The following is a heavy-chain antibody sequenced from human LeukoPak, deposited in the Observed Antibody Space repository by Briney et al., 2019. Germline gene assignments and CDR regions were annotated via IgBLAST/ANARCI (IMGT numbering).Heavy chain of an antibody. V-gene: IGHV3-21*01. Sequence: GGSLRLSCAASGFTFSSYSMNWVRQAPGKGLEWVSSISSSSSYIYYADSVKGRFTISRDNAKNSLCLQMNSLRAEDTAVYYCAREGDGYNPDYWGQGTLVTVSS. CDR2: ISSSSSYI. D-gene: IGHD5-24*01. J-gene: IGHJ4*02. CDR3: AREGDGYNPDY. CDR1: GFTFSSYS.